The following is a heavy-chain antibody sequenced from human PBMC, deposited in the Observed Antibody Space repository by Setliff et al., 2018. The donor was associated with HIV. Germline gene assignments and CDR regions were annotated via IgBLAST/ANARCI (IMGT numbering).Heavy chain of an antibody. CDR1: SLIFKDYG. CDR2: IRYDGSKK. V-gene: IGHV3-30*02. J-gene: IGHJ3*02. Sequence: GGSLRLSCEMSSLIFKDYGMNWVRQAPGKGLEWVAFIRYDGSKKYHADSVKGRFTISRDNYKNTLYLQMNSLRAEDTAVYYCAKGDYYDTTYDAFDIWGQGTMVTVSS. CDR3: AKGDYYDTTYDAFDI. D-gene: IGHD3-22*01.